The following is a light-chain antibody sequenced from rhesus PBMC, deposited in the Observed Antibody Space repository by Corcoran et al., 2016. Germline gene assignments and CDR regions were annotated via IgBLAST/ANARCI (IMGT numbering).Light chain of an antibody. CDR3: GVYTATWVGG. CDR2: EVN. CDR1: NSDVGGYTY. J-gene: IGLJ6*01. Sequence: QSAPTQPPSVSGSPGQSVTISCTGTNSDVGGYTYVSWYQQHPGKAPKLIIYEVNKRPSGVSDRFSGSKSGNTASLTISGLQAEDEAGYYCGVYTATWVGGFASGTPLTGL. V-gene: IGLV2S7*01.